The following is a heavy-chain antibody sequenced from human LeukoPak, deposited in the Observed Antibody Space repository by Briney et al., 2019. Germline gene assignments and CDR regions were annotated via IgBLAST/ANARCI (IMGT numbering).Heavy chain of an antibody. Sequence: PGGSLRLSCAASGFALSSYSMNWVRQAPGKGLEWVSSISSSSSYIYYADSVKGRFTISRDNAKNSLYLQMNSLRAEDTAVYYCARDFGPYGSGSYYGYWGQGTLVTVSS. CDR1: GFALSSYS. CDR2: ISSSSSYI. J-gene: IGHJ4*02. CDR3: ARDFGPYGSGSYYGY. D-gene: IGHD3-10*01. V-gene: IGHV3-21*01.